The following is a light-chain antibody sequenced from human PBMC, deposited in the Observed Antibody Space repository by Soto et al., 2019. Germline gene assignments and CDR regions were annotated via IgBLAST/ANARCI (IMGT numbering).Light chain of an antibody. CDR1: SSNIGNNY. V-gene: IGLV1-51*02. CDR2: ENN. Sequence: QSVLTQPPSVSAAPGQKVTISCSGSSSNIGNNYVSWYQQLPGTAPKLLIYENNKRPSGIPDRFSGSKSGTSATLGITGLQTGDEADYFCGTWDSSLSAVVFAGRTKVTVL. J-gene: IGLJ2*01. CDR3: GTWDSSLSAVV.